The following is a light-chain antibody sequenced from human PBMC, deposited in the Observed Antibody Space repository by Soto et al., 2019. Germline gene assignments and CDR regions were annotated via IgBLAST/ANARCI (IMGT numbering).Light chain of an antibody. CDR1: SRDVGSYNL. V-gene: IGLV2-23*01. Sequence: QSALTRPASVSGAPGQSVTISCPGTSRDVGSYNLVSWYQQHPDKAPKLVIYERTKRPSAESKCCCGARSHNTASRTIARLQADDKADYYCCSYAGSCTPYVFGTGPKVNVL. CDR3: CSYAGSCTPYV. CDR2: ERT. J-gene: IGLJ1*01.